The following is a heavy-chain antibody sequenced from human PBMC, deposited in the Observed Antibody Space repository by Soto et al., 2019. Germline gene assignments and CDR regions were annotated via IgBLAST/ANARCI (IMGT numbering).Heavy chain of an antibody. Sequence: QVQLVESGGGVVQPGRSLRLSCAASGFTFSSYAMHWVRQAPGKGLEWEAVISYDGSNKYYADSVKGRFTISRDNSKNTLYLQMNSLRAEDTAVYYCARGDYLYYFDYWGQGTLVTVSS. V-gene: IGHV3-30-3*01. CDR3: ARGDYLYYFDY. CDR1: GFTFSSYA. CDR2: ISYDGSNK. D-gene: IGHD4-17*01. J-gene: IGHJ4*02.